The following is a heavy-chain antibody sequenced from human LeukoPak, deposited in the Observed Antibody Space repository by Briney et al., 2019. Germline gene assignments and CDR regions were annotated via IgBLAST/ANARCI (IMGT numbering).Heavy chain of an antibody. CDR1: GFTFSIYW. V-gene: IGHV3-7*04. D-gene: IGHD1-26*01. Sequence: GGSLRLSCAASGFTFSIYWMSWVRQAPGKGLEWVANIKQDGSEKYYVDSVKGRFTISRDNAKNSLYLKMNSLRAEDTAVYYCARAGAWWELLHFDYWGQGTLVTVSS. J-gene: IGHJ4*02. CDR2: IKQDGSEK. CDR3: ARAGAWWELLHFDY.